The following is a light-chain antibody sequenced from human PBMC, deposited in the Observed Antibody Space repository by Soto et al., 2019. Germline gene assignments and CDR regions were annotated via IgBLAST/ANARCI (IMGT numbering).Light chain of an antibody. J-gene: IGKJ2*01. CDR2: DAS. V-gene: IGKV1-5*01. CDR1: QSISGW. CDR3: QRYDSFSMNT. Sequence: DIQMTQSPSTLSASVGDRVTITCRASQSISGWLAWYQQRPGKAPKVLIYDASKLDSGVPSRFSGSRSGTEFTLTISSLQPDDFATYYCQRYDSFSMNTFGQGTKLEIK.